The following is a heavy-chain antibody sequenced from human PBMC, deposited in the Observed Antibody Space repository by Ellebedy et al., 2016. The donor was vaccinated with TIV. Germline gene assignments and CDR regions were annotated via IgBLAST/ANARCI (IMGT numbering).Heavy chain of an antibody. V-gene: IGHV3-23*03. CDR2: IYGGGDTT. J-gene: IGHJ5*02. CDR3: ATRFGSGWYEA. CDR1: GFAFSNLA. Sequence: GGSLRLSCVASGFAFSNLALSWVRQAPGKGLEWVSVIYGGGDTTYYSDSVRGRFTISRDNSKNTVYLQMNSLRVEDTAVYYCATRFGSGWYEAWGQGTLVAVSS. D-gene: IGHD2-15*01.